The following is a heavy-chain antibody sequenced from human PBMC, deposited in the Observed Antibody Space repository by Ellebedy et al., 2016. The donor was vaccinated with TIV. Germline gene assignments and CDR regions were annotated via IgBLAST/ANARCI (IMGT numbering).Heavy chain of an antibody. J-gene: IGHJ4*02. CDR3: ASRASGLIDY. V-gene: IGHV4-34*01. Sequence: SETLSLXCAVYGGSFSGYSWTWIRQPPGKGLEWIGEINNSGSTNYNPSLKSRVTMSVYTSRNQFSLKLSSVTAADTAVYYCASRASGLIDYWGQGTLVTVSS. CDR2: INNSGST. CDR1: GGSFSGYS. D-gene: IGHD3-3*01.